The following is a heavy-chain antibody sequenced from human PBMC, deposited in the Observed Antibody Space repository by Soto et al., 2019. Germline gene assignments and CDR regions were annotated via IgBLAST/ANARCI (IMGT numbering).Heavy chain of an antibody. V-gene: IGHV1-69*06. CDR1: GGTFSSYA. Sequence: QVQLVQSGAEVKKPGSSVKVSCKASGGTFSSYAISWVRQAPGQGLESMGGIIPIFGTANYAQKFQGRVTITADKSTSTAYMELSSLRSEDTAVYYCARVRSDSSGWYGYFDYWGQGTLVSVSS. J-gene: IGHJ4*02. CDR2: IIPIFGTA. D-gene: IGHD6-19*01. CDR3: ARVRSDSSGWYGYFDY.